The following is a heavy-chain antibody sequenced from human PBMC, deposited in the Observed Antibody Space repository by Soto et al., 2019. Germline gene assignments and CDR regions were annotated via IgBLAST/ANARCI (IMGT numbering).Heavy chain of an antibody. D-gene: IGHD2-21*02. CDR1: AFSLSTGGVG. CDR2: IYWDDDK. Sequence: GSGRTLVNPTQTLTLTCTFSAFSLSTGGVGVGWIRQPPGKALEWLALIYWDDDKRYSPSLRSRLTITKDTSKNQVVLTMTNMDPVDTATYYCIQSRCGGDCLQSYASYYYYGMDVWGQGTTVTVSS. V-gene: IGHV2-5*02. J-gene: IGHJ6*02. CDR3: IQSRCGGDCLQSYASYYYYGMDV.